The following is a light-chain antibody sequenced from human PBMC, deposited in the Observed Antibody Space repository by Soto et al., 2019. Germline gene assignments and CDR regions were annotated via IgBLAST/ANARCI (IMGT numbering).Light chain of an antibody. CDR2: DAS. CDR1: QSVTNS. CDR3: QQHISWPLT. Sequence: EIVLTQSPAALSLSPGERATLSCRASQSVTNSLAWYQQKPGQAPRLLVYDASNRATGIPTRLRGSGSGTAFTLTISTLQPEDFAVYYCQQHISWPLTVRGGPTVDI. J-gene: IGKJ4*01. V-gene: IGKV3-11*01.